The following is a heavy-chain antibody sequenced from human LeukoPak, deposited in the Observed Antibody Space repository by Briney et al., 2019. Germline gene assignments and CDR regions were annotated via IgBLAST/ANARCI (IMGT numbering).Heavy chain of an antibody. J-gene: IGHJ4*02. Sequence: GGSLRLSCAASGFTFSSYAMTWVRQAPGKGLEWVSSISSSSSYIYYADSVKGRFTISRDNAKNSLYPQMNSLRAEDTAVYYCARPGDTLNWGGQGTLVTVSS. CDR1: GFTFSSYA. CDR2: ISSSSSYI. V-gene: IGHV3-21*01. CDR3: ARPGDTLNW. D-gene: IGHD1-1*01.